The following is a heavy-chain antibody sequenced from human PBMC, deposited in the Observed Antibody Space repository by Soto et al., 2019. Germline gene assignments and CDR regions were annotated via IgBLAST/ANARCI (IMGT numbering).Heavy chain of an antibody. CDR2: ISGSGGST. D-gene: IGHD6-13*01. V-gene: IGHV3-23*01. Sequence: EVQLLESGGGLVQPGGSLRLSCAASGFTFSSYAMSWVRQAPGKGLEWVSAISGSGGSTYYADSVKGRFTSSRDNSQNTLYLQMNSLRAEDTAVYYCAKGLYGAAAGTGWYFDYWGQGTLVTVSS. CDR3: AKGLYGAAAGTGWYFDY. CDR1: GFTFSSYA. J-gene: IGHJ4*02.